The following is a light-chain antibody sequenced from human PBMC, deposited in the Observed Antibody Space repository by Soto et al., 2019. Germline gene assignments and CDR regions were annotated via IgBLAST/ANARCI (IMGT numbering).Light chain of an antibody. CDR2: SNN. V-gene: IGLV1-44*01. CDR3: AAWDDSLNGVV. Sequence: QTVVTQPPSASGTPGQRVTISCSGSSSNIGRNTVVWYQQLPGSAPTLLMYSNNQRPSGVPDRFSGSKSGTSASLAISGLQSEDEADYYCAAWDDSLNGVVFGGGTKVTVL. J-gene: IGLJ2*01. CDR1: SSNIGRNT.